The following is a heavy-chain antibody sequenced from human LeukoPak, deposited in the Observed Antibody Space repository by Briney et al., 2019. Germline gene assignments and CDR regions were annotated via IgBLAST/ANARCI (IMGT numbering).Heavy chain of an antibody. D-gene: IGHD3-9*01. V-gene: IGHV4-59*01. CDR2: IYYSEST. CDR1: GGSISSYY. CDR3: ARFEGYDFLTGYAYYFDY. J-gene: IGHJ4*02. Sequence: SETLSLTCTVSGGSISSYYWSWIRQPPGKGVEWIGYIYYSESTNYNPSLKSRVTISVDTSKNQFSLKLSSVTAADTAVYYCARFEGYDFLTGYAYYFDYWGQGTLVTVSS.